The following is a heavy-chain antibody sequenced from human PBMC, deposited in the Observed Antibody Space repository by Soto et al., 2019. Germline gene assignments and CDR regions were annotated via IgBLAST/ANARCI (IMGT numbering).Heavy chain of an antibody. CDR2: IDPSDSYT. Sequence: PGESLKISCKGSGYSFTSYWISWVRQMPGKGLEWMGRIDPSDSYTNYSPSFQGHVTISADKSISTAYLQWSSLKASDTAMYYCARFTVTAYYYYGMDVWGQGTTVTVS. D-gene: IGHD4-4*01. CDR1: GYSFTSYW. CDR3: ARFTVTAYYYYGMDV. J-gene: IGHJ6*02. V-gene: IGHV5-10-1*01.